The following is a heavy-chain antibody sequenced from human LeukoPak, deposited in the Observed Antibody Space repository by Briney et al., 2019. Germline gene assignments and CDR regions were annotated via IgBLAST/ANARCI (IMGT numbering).Heavy chain of an antibody. CDR3: ARRWNYGRNYYIDV. V-gene: IGHV4-34*01. Sequence: SETLSLTCAVYGGSFSNYYWRWIRQSPGKGLEWIGEINDSGTINYNPSLMSRVTISVDKSKNQFSLKLSSVTAADTTVYYCARRWNYGRNYYIDVWGKGATVSVSS. CDR2: INDSGTI. D-gene: IGHD1-7*01. CDR1: GGSFSNYY. J-gene: IGHJ6*03.